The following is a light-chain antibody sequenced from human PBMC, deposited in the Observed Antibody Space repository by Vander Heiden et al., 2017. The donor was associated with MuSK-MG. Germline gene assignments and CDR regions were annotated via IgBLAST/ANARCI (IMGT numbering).Light chain of an antibody. CDR3: QQDDNLPLT. Sequence: DIQMTQSPSSLSASVGDRVTITCQASQDISNYLNWYQQKPGQAPKLLIYDASKWETGVPSRFSGSGSGTDFTFTISSLQPEDIATYYCQQDDNLPLTFGGGTKVEIK. CDR2: DAS. V-gene: IGKV1-33*01. CDR1: QDISNY. J-gene: IGKJ4*01.